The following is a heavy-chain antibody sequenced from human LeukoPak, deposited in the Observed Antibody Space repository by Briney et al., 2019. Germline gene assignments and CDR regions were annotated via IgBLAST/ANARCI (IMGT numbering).Heavy chain of an antibody. CDR1: GFTFTSHD. CDR3: VSDCGGEAAAGDAFDH. CDR2: MNPNSGNT. J-gene: IGHJ3*01. Sequence: ASVKVSCKASGFTFTSHDFNWVRQATGQGLEWMGWMNPNSGNTGYAQKFQGRVTMTRDTSLSTAYMELSSLRSEDTAMYYCVSDCGGEAAAGDAFDHWGQGTLVTVSS. D-gene: IGHD3-16*01. V-gene: IGHV1-8*01.